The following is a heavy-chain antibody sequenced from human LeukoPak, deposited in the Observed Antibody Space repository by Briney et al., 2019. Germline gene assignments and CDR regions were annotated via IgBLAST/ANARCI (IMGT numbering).Heavy chain of an antibody. CDR1: GYTLTELS. V-gene: IGHV1-24*01. CDR2: FDPEDGET. J-gene: IGHJ6*04. Sequence: ASVKVSCKVSGYTLTELSMHWVRQAPGKGLEWMGGFDPEDGETIYAQKFQGRVSMTEDTSTDTAYMELSSLTSEDTAVYYCATDRTTGTHYGMDVWGKGTTVTVSS. CDR3: ATDRTTGTHYGMDV. D-gene: IGHD1-1*01.